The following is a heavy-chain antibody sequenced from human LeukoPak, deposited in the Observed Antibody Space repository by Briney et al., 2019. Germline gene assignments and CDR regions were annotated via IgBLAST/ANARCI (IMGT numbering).Heavy chain of an antibody. V-gene: IGHV3-30*18. CDR3: AKVRYFDNYYFDY. CDR2: ISYDGSNK. D-gene: IGHD3-9*01. Sequence: GRSLRLSCAASGFTFSSYGMHWVRQAPGMGLEWVAVISYDGSNKYYADSVKGRFTISRDNSKNTLYLQMNSLRAEDTAVYYCAKVRYFDNYYFDYWGQGTLVTVSS. CDR1: GFTFSSYG. J-gene: IGHJ4*02.